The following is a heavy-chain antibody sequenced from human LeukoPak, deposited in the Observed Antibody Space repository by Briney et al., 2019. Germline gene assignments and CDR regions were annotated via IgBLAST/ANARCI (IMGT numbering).Heavy chain of an antibody. CDR3: ARVRGQQLVLFDY. Sequence: ASVKVSCKVSGYPLSELPMHWVRQAPGKGLEWMGGFEPENSEMIYAQKFQGRVAMTEDTSTDTAYMKLSSLRSEDTAVYYCARVRGQQLVLFDYWGQGTLVTVSS. V-gene: IGHV1-24*01. J-gene: IGHJ4*02. D-gene: IGHD6-13*01. CDR1: GYPLSELP. CDR2: FEPENSEM.